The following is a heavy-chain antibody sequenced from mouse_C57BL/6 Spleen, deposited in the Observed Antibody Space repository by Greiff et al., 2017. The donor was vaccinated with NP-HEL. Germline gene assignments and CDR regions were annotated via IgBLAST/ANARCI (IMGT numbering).Heavy chain of an antibody. D-gene: IGHD2-1*01. CDR2: INYDGSST. CDR3: AREGGNFFDY. J-gene: IGHJ2*01. Sequence: EVKLMESEGGLVQPGSSMKLSCTASGFTFSDYYMAWVRQVPEKGLEWVANINYDGSSTYYLDSLKSRFIISRDNAKNILYLQMSSLKSEDTATYYCAREGGNFFDYWGKGTTLTVSS. CDR1: GFTFSDYY. V-gene: IGHV5-16*01.